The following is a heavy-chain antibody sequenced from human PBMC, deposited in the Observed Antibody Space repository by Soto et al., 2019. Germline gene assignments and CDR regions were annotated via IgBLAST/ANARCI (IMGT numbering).Heavy chain of an antibody. CDR2: IYYSGST. V-gene: IGHV4-59*08. J-gene: IGHJ4*02. CDR3: PRVPDY. Sequence: PSETLSLTCTVSGGSISSYYWSCIRQPPGKGLEWIGYIYYSGSTNYNPSLKSRVTISVDTSKNQFSLKLSSVTAADTAVYYCPRVPDYWGQGTLVTVSS. CDR1: GGSISSYY.